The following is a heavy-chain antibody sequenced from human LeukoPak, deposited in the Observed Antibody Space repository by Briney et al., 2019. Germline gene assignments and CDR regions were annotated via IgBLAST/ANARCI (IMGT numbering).Heavy chain of an antibody. V-gene: IGHV1-69*01. CDR2: IIPIFGTA. Sequence: SVRVSCKASGGTFSSYAISWVRQAPGQGLEWMGGIIPIFGTANYAQKFQGRVTITADESTSTAYMEPSSLRSEDTAVYYCARYLEDSYYYYYMDVWGKGTTVTVSS. CDR1: GGTFSSYA. J-gene: IGHJ6*03. D-gene: IGHD3-9*01. CDR3: ARYLEDSYYYYYMDV.